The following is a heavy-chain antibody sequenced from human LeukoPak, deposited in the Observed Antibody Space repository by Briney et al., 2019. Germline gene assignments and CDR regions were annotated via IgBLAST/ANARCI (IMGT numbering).Heavy chain of an antibody. J-gene: IGHJ6*02. V-gene: IGHV3-11*01. D-gene: IGHD2/OR15-2a*01. Sequence: GGSLRLSCAASGFTFGDYYMTWIRQAPGKGLEWLSFISSRGDSLYYADSVRGRFTISRDNANNSLFLQMNSLRAEDTAVYYCAREVVIVPDYFYYGLDVWGQGTTVSVSS. CDR2: ISSRGDSL. CDR3: AREVVIVPDYFYYGLDV. CDR1: GFTFGDYY.